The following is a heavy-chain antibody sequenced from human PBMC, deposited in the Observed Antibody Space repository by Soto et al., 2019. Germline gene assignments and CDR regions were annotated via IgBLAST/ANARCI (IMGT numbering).Heavy chain of an antibody. CDR1: GFTFSSYS. CDR2: ISSSSSTI. Sequence: GGSLRLSCAASGFTFSSYSMNWVRQAPGKGLEWVSYISSSSSTIYYADSVKGRFTISRDNAKNSLYLQMNSLRDEDTAVYYCARSGAADSYYYYGMDVWGQGTTVTVSS. D-gene: IGHD3-22*01. CDR3: ARSGAADSYYYYGMDV. J-gene: IGHJ6*02. V-gene: IGHV3-48*02.